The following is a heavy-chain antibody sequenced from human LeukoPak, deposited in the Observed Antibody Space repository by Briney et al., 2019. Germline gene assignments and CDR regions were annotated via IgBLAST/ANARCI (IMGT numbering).Heavy chain of an antibody. J-gene: IGHJ4*02. D-gene: IGHD4-11*01. CDR3: VRSLYSNSWIDF. CDR2: IYPADSDT. Sequence: GESLKISCKASGYSFTTYWIGWVRQMPGKGLEWMGIIYPADSDTRYSPSFQGQVTISVDKSISTAYLQWSSLKASDTAIYYCVRSLYSNSWIDFWGQGTLVTVSS. CDR1: GYSFTTYW. V-gene: IGHV5-51*01.